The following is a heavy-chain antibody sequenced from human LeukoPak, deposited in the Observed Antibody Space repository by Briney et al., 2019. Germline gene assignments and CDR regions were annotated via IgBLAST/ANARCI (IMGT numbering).Heavy chain of an antibody. CDR3: ARDVVAAAGTWDY. J-gene: IGHJ4*02. V-gene: IGHV4-34*01. CDR1: GGSFSGYY. CDR2: INHSGST. D-gene: IGHD6-13*01. Sequence: SETLSLTCAVYGGSFSGYYWSWIRQPPGKGLEWIGEINHSGSTNYNPSLKSRVTMSVDTSKNQFSLKLSSVTAADTAVYYCARDVVAAAGTWDYWGQGTLVTVSS.